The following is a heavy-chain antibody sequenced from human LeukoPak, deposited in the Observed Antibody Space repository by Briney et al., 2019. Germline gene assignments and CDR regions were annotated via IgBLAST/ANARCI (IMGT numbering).Heavy chain of an antibody. CDR1: GYTFTSYY. D-gene: IGHD5-18*01. Sequence: ASVKVSCKASGYTFTSYYMHWVRQAPGQGLEWMGIINPSGGSTTYAQKFQGRVTMTRDTSTSTVYMELSSLRSEDTAAYYCARDSDTAMVPKYYFDYWGQGTLVTVSS. CDR3: ARDSDTAMVPKYYFDY. CDR2: INPSGGST. J-gene: IGHJ4*02. V-gene: IGHV1-46*01.